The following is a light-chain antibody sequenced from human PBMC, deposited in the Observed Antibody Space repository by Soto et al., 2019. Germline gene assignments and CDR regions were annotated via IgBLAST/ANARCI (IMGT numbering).Light chain of an antibody. J-gene: IGKJ3*01. V-gene: IGKV3-15*01. Sequence: EIVLTQSPAPLSVSPGERATLSCRASQSISSTLAWYQQKPGQAPRLLIYGASTRADGIPATSSGSRSVTDFTLTISTLQSEYFAVDYDEHYNNCPFTLGPGTKVDIE. CDR2: GAS. CDR3: EHYNNCPFT. CDR1: QSISST.